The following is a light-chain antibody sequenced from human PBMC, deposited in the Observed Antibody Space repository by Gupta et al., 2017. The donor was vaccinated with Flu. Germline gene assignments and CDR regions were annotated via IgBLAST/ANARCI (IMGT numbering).Light chain of an antibody. J-gene: IGKJ1*01. Sequence: DIQMTQSPSTLSASVGDRVTITCRASQSISSWLSWYQQRPGKAPRLLIYKASTLESGVPSRFSGSGCGTEFTLTISGLQPDDFANYYCQEDNSYWAFGQGTKVEIK. CDR1: QSISSW. CDR3: QEDNSYWA. V-gene: IGKV1-5*03. CDR2: KAS.